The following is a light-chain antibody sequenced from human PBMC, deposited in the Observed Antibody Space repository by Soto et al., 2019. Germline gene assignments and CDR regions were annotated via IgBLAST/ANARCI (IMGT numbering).Light chain of an antibody. CDR3: QQHGQRRIP. CDR2: GIS. J-gene: IGKJ5*01. Sequence: EIVITQSPAARSVSPGERATLSCRASQSFNRDYSAWYQHKPRQAPRLLIYGISKRATDIPDRFSGSGSGTEFTLIISSLQPEGFATYSRQQHGQRRIPFGQGTRLEIK. CDR1: QSFNRDY. V-gene: IGKV3-20*01.